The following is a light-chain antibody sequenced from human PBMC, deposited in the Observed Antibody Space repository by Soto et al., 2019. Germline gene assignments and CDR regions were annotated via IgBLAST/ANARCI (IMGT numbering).Light chain of an antibody. CDR3: HQRTIWHT. V-gene: IGKV3-11*01. CDR2: DAS. CDR1: QKVSNN. J-gene: IGKJ2*01. Sequence: EIVLTQSPAILSLSPGERAILSCRASQKVSNNLAWYQQHPGQAPRLLIFDASTRATGIPARFSGSGSGTDFTLTISSLEPEDFAVYYCHQRTIWHTFGQGTRLE.